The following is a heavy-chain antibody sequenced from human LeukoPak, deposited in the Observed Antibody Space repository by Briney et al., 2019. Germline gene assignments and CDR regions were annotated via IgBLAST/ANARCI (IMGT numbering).Heavy chain of an antibody. Sequence: PSETLSLTCTVSGGSISSYYWSWIRQPPGKGLEWIGEINHSGSTNYNPSLKSRVTISVDTSKNQFSLKLSSVTAADTAVYYCASRAVAGVFDYWGQGTLVTVSS. J-gene: IGHJ4*02. CDR2: INHSGST. CDR3: ASRAVAGVFDY. V-gene: IGHV4-34*01. CDR1: GGSISSYY. D-gene: IGHD6-19*01.